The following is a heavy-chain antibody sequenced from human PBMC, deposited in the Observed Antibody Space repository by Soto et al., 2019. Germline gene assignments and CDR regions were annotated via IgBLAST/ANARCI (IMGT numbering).Heavy chain of an antibody. V-gene: IGHV1-18*01. CDR3: ARYDSSGPGRFDP. CDR1: GYTFTSYG. D-gene: IGHD3-22*01. Sequence: QVQLVQSGAEVKKPGASVKVSCKASGYTFTSYGFSWVRQAPGQGLEWMGWINAYNTYTDYAQNLPGRVTMTTDRSTSTAYMDLRSLRSDDTAVYYCARYDSSGPGRFDPWCQGTLVTVSS. J-gene: IGHJ5*02. CDR2: INAYNTYT.